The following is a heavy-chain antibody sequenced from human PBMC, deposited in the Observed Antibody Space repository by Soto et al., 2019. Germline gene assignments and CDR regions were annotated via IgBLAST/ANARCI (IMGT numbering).Heavy chain of an antibody. D-gene: IGHD3-22*01. V-gene: IGHV1-2*02. CDR1: GYTFTGYY. J-gene: IGHJ4*02. CDR2: INPNSGGT. Sequence: ASVKVSCKASGYTFTGYYMHWVRQAPGQGLEWMGWINPNSGGTNYAQKFQGRVTMTRDTSISTAYMELSRPRSDDTAVYYCARDRVWYDSSGYYHGGDFDYWGQGTLVTVSS. CDR3: ARDRVWYDSSGYYHGGDFDY.